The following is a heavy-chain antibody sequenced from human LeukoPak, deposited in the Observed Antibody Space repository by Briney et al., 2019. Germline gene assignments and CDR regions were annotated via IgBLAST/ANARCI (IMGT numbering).Heavy chain of an antibody. CDR1: GFTFSSYS. J-gene: IGHJ6*02. CDR2: IKQDGSEK. CDR3: ARGDYWGYYYYGMDV. Sequence: GGSLRLSCAASGFTFSSYSMNWVRQAPGKGLEWVANIKQDGSEKYYVDSVKGRFTISRDNAKNSLYLQMNSLRAEDTAVYYCARGDYWGYYYYGMDVWGQGTTVTVSS. V-gene: IGHV3-7*04. D-gene: IGHD4-17*01.